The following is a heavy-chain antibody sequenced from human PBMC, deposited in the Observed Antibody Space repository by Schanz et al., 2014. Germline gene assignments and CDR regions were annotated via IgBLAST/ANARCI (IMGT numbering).Heavy chain of an antibody. Sequence: QVQLVQSGAEVKKPGASVRLSCEASGYSFTDYAIHWVRQAPGQGPEWMGWISAFDDKTDYAQNFQGRLIMTTDTSTTTVYMELRNVRYDDTAMYYCARGIPYCSSTSCSGLDAYDVWGQGTLVTVSS. CDR2: ISAFDDKT. J-gene: IGHJ3*01. CDR3: ARGIPYCSSTSCSGLDAYDV. V-gene: IGHV1-18*01. D-gene: IGHD2-2*01. CDR1: GYSFTDYA.